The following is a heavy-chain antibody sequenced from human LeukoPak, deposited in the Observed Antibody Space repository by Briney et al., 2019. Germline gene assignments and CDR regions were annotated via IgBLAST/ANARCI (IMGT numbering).Heavy chain of an antibody. V-gene: IGHV4-31*03. J-gene: IGHJ4*02. CDR2: IYYSGST. CDR1: GGSISSGGYY. D-gene: IGHD3-3*01. Sequence: PSETLSLTCTVSGGSISSGGYYWSWIRQHPGKGLEWIGYIYYSGSTYYNPSLKSRVTISVDTSKNQFSLKLSSVTAADTAVYYCARITYYDFWSGGKLDYWGQGTLVTVSS. CDR3: ARITYYDFWSGGKLDY.